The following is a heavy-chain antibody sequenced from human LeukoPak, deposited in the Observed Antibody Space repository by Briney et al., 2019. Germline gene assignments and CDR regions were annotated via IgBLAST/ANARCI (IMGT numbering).Heavy chain of an antibody. D-gene: IGHD3-3*01. Sequence: GGSLRLSCAASGFTFSSYAMSWVRQAPGKGLEWVSAISGSGGSTYYADSVKGRFTISRDNAKNTLYVQMNSLRAEDTAVYYCARGAFGVYAFDIWGQGTMVTVSS. CDR2: ISGSGGST. J-gene: IGHJ3*02. CDR1: GFTFSSYA. V-gene: IGHV3-23*01. CDR3: ARGAFGVYAFDI.